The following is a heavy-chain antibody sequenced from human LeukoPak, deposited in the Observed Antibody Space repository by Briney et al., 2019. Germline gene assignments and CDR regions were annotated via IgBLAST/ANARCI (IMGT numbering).Heavy chain of an antibody. V-gene: IGHV4-39*07. J-gene: IGHJ4*02. CDR2: IYYSGST. Sequence: PSETLSLTCTVSGGSISSSSYYWGWIRQPPGKGLEWIGSIYYSGSTYYNPSLKSRVTISVDTSKNQFSLKLSSVTAADTAVYYCASLPLAYCGGDCYPRPGYWGQGTLVTVSS. CDR1: GGSISSSSYY. D-gene: IGHD2-21*02. CDR3: ASLPLAYCGGDCYPRPGY.